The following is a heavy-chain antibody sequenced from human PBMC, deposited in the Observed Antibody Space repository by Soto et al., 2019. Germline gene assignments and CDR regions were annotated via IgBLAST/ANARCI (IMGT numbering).Heavy chain of an antibody. J-gene: IGHJ6*02. CDR1: GCSIRSGGYY. Sequence: SETLSLTCTVSGCSIRSGGYYWSWIRQHPGKGLEWIGYIYYSGSTYYHPSLKSRVTISVDTSTNQFSLKLSSVTAADTAVYYCARVPYYYYGMDVWGQGTTVTVSS. CDR3: ARVPYYYYGMDV. V-gene: IGHV4-31*03. CDR2: IYYSGST.